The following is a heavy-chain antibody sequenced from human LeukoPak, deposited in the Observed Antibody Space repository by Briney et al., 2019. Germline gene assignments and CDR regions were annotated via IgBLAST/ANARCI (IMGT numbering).Heavy chain of an antibody. Sequence: PSETLSLTCTVSGGSISSYYWSWIRQPPGKGLEWIGYIYYSGSTNYNPSLKSRVTISVDTSKNQFSLKLSSVTAADTAVYYCARVGTPTAPPPPPLIDYWGQGTLVTVSS. CDR2: IYYSGST. J-gene: IGHJ4*02. CDR3: ARVGTPTAPPPPPLIDY. D-gene: IGHD3-10*01. CDR1: GGSISSYY. V-gene: IGHV4-59*08.